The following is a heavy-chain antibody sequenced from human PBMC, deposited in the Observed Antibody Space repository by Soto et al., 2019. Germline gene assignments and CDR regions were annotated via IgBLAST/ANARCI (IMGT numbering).Heavy chain of an antibody. J-gene: IGHJ6*02. V-gene: IGHV4-4*02. CDR3: AGRDYGDSLYYYGMDV. CDR1: GGSISSSNW. D-gene: IGHD4-17*01. Sequence: QVQLQESGPGLVKPSGTLSLTCAVSGGSISSSNWWSWVRQPPGKGLEWIGEIYHSGSTNYNPSLKSRVTISVDKSQNQFSLKLSSVTAADTAVYYCAGRDYGDSLYYYGMDVWGQGTTVTVSS. CDR2: IYHSGST.